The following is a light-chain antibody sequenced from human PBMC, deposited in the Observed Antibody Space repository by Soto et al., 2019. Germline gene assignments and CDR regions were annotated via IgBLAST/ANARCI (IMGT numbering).Light chain of an antibody. CDR2: DVS. CDR3: QHRSIWPVS. V-gene: IGKV3-11*01. J-gene: IGKJ5*01. Sequence: DIMMTQSPATLSLSPVERATVSFRASQSVGTYLAWYQQKPGQSPRLLMFDVSNRATGIPARFSGSGSGTDFTLTISSLEPEDFGVYYCQHRSIWPVSFGQGTRLEIK. CDR1: QSVGTY.